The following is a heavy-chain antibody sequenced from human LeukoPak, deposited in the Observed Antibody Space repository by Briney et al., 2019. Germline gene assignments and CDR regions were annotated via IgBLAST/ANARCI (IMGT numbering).Heavy chain of an antibody. J-gene: IGHJ3*02. CDR3: TSHALLWFGESPNDAFDI. V-gene: IGHV3-33*05. CDR2: ISYNGDVK. CDR1: GFNFGTYG. Sequence: GGSLRLSCVGVGFNFGTYGIHWVRQAPGKGLEWVALISYNGDVKYYAESVKGRFTISRDNAQDIVHLQMNSLKTEDTAVYYCTSHALLWFGESPNDAFDIWGQGTMVTVSS. D-gene: IGHD3-10*01.